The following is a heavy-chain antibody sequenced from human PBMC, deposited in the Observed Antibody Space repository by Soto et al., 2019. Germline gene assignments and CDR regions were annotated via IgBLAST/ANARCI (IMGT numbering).Heavy chain of an antibody. CDR2: INAGNGNT. Sequence: QVQLGQSGAEVKKPGASVKVSYKASGYTFTSYAMHWVRQAPGQRLEWMGWINAGNGNTKYSQKFQGRVTITRDTSASTDYMELSSLRSEDTAVYYCARDPGYSYGYNWGQGTLVTVSS. J-gene: IGHJ4*02. D-gene: IGHD5-18*01. CDR1: GYTFTSYA. V-gene: IGHV1-3*01. CDR3: ARDPGYSYGYN.